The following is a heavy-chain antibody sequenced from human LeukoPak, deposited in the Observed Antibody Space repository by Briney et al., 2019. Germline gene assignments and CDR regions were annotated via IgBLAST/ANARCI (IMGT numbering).Heavy chain of an antibody. D-gene: IGHD3-10*01. CDR3: ASTRGELLDY. CDR1: GGSISSGGYY. V-gene: IGHV4-31*03. CDR2: IYYSGST. J-gene: IGHJ4*02. Sequence: SSETLSLTCTVSGGSISSGGYYWSWIRQHPGKGLEWIGYIYYSGSTYYNPSLKSRVTISVDTSKNQFSLKLSAVTAADTAVYYCASTRGELLDYWGQGTLVTVSS.